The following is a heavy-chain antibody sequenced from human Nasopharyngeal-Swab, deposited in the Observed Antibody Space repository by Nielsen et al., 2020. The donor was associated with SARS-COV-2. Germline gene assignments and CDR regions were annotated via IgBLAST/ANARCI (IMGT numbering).Heavy chain of an antibody. CDR1: GFTFSNYV. CDR3: AKWASSNWSDY. CDR2: ISGSGGNI. V-gene: IGHV3-23*01. D-gene: IGHD6-13*01. J-gene: IGHJ4*02. Sequence: GESLKISCAASGFTFSNYVMSWVRQAPGKGLEWVSSISGSGGNIYYTDSVKGRFTISRDSSRSTLYLQMNSLRVEDTAVYYCAKWASSNWSDYWGQGTLVTVPS.